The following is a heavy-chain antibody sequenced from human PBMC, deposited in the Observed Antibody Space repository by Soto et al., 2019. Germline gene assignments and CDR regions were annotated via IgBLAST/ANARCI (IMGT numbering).Heavy chain of an antibody. J-gene: IGHJ6*03. CDR2: INSDGSST. CDR3: ASLASIAARPGYMDV. CDR1: GFTFSSYW. D-gene: IGHD6-6*01. V-gene: IGHV3-74*01. Sequence: GGSLRLSCAASGFTFSSYWMHWVRQAPGKGLVWVSRINSDGSSTSYADSVKGRFTISRDNAKNTLYLQMNSLRAEDTAVYYCASLASIAARPGYMDVWGKGTTVTVS.